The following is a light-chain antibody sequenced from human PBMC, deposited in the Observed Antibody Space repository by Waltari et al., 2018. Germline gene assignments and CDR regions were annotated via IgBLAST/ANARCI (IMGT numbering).Light chain of an antibody. J-gene: IGKJ2*01. V-gene: IGKV1-9*01. CDR3: HQHNNWPHT. Sequence: DIQLTQSPSFLSASVRDRVTITCRASQGISNSLAWYQQKPGKAPKLLIYSASTLQSGVPSRFSGSGSGTEFSLTISSLQPEDFAVYYCHQHNNWPHTFGQGTKLEIK. CDR1: QGISNS. CDR2: SAS.